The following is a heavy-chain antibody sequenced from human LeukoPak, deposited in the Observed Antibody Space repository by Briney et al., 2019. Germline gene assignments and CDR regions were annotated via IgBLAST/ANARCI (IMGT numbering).Heavy chain of an antibody. J-gene: IGHJ4*02. D-gene: IGHD4/OR15-4a*01. CDR3: ARGLYHDY. CDR1: GGSISSGSYY. V-gene: IGHV4-61*02. Sequence: SETLSLTCTVSGGSISSGSYYWSWIRQPAGKGLEWIGRVYTSGSTNYNPSLKSRVTMSVDTSKNQFSLKLSSVTAADTAVYYCARGLYHDYWGQGTLVTVSS. CDR2: VYTSGST.